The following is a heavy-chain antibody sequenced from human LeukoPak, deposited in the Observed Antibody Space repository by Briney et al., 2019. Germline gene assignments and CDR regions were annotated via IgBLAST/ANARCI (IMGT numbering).Heavy chain of an antibody. CDR1: GFTFSTYT. CDR3: LKDFGRNLGGPGY. V-gene: IGHV3-23*01. D-gene: IGHD3-10*01. CDR2: IGGDGGGGT. Sequence: HSGGSLRLSCAASGFTFSTYTMAWVRQAPGGGPEWVSGIGGDGGGGTYYADSVRGRFAISRDNSKSTLYLQMNSLRVEDTAVYYCLKDFGRNLGGPGYWGRGTLVTVSS. J-gene: IGHJ4*02.